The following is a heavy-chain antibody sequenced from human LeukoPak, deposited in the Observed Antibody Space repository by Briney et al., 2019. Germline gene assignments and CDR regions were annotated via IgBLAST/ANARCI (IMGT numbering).Heavy chain of an antibody. Sequence: GGSLRLSCAASGFTFSSYAMSWVRQAPGKGLEWVSAISGSGGSTYYADSVKGRFTISRDNSKNTLYPQMNSLRAEDTAVYYCAKDPPRYDFWSGYYVDYWGQGTLVTVSS. J-gene: IGHJ4*02. CDR3: AKDPPRYDFWSGYYVDY. V-gene: IGHV3-23*01. CDR1: GFTFSSYA. CDR2: ISGSGGST. D-gene: IGHD3-3*01.